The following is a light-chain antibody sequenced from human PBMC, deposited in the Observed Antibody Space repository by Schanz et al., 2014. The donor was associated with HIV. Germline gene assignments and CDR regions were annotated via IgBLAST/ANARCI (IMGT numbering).Light chain of an antibody. CDR3: QYFGNSGGT. V-gene: IGKV3-20*01. J-gene: IGKJ4*01. CDR2: ATS. Sequence: EIVLTQSPGTLSLSPGERATLSCRASQSISSNYLAWYQQKAGQPPRLVIYATSTRAAGIPDRFSGTGSGTDFTLTISSLEPEDFAVYYCQYFGNSGGTFGGGTKV. CDR1: QSISSNY.